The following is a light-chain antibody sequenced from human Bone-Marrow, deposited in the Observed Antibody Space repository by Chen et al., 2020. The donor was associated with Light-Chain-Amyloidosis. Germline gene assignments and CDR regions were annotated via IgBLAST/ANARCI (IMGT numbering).Light chain of an antibody. CDR2: CAS. CDR1: QSVSGN. J-gene: IGKJ1*01. CDR3: QQYNDWPRT. V-gene: IGKV3-15*01. Sequence: IVMTQSPATLSVSPGERATLSCRASQSVSGNLAWYQQKPGQAPRLLIHCASTRATGIPARVSGSGSETEFTLTISSLQSEDFAVYYCQQYNDWPRTFGQGTKVDIK.